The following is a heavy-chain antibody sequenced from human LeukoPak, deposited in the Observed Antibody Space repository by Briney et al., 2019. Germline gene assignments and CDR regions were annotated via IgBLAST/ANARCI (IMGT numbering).Heavy chain of an antibody. Sequence: GGSLRLSCAASGFTVSSNYMSWVRQAPGKGLEWVSIIYSGGRTYYADSVNGRFTISRDNSKNTLYLQMNSLRAEDTAVYYCAKVPTTRGDAFDIWGQGTMVTVSS. J-gene: IGHJ3*02. CDR2: IYSGGRT. V-gene: IGHV3-66*01. CDR1: GFTVSSNY. CDR3: AKVPTTRGDAFDI. D-gene: IGHD1-1*01.